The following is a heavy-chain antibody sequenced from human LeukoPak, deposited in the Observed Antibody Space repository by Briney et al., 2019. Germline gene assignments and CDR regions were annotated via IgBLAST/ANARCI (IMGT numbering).Heavy chain of an antibody. CDR2: IRNDGGSR. CDR1: GFTFSDFG. J-gene: IGHJ4*02. Sequence: GGSLRLSCAASGFTFSDFGMHGVRQAPGKGLEWVAYIRNDGGSRMYADSVKGRFTISRDDSKNTLSLQMNSLRAEDTALYYCAKDFWSTYDAYWGQGTVVTVSS. V-gene: IGHV3-30*02. D-gene: IGHD3-3*01. CDR3: AKDFWSTYDAY.